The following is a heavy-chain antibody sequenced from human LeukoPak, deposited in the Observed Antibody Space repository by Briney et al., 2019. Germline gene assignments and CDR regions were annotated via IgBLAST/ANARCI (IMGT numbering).Heavy chain of an antibody. CDR2: INPNSGAT. CDR1: GYTFTAYY. D-gene: IGHD3-3*01. CDR3: AREGTIVGVAPFDY. J-gene: IGHJ4*02. V-gene: IGHV1-2*02. Sequence: ASVRASCKASGYTFTAYYIHWVRQAPGQGLECMGWINPNSGATTYAQNFQGRVTMTRDTSISTHYMEVSRLRSDDTAIYYCAREGTIVGVAPFDYWGQGTLVTVSS.